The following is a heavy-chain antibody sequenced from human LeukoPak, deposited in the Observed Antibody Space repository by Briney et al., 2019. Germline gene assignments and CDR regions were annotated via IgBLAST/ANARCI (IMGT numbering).Heavy chain of an antibody. J-gene: IGHJ4*02. CDR1: GFTFSSYS. V-gene: IGHV3-21*04. Sequence: PGGSLRLSCAASGFTFSSYSMNWVRQAPGKGLEWVSFISTSSIYIYYADSVKGRFTISRDNAKNSVYLQMNSLRAEDTALYYCARGSGSSWYFYFDYWGQGTLVTVSS. CDR3: ARGSGSSWYFYFDY. D-gene: IGHD6-13*01. CDR2: ISTSSIYI.